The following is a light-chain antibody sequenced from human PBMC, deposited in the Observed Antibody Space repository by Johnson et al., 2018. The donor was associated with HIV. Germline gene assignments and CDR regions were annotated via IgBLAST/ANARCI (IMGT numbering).Light chain of an antibody. CDR3: GTWDSSLRGV. J-gene: IGLJ1*01. CDR2: ENN. Sequence: QSVLTQPPSVSAAPGQKVTISCSGSSSNIGNNYVSWYQQLPGTAPKLLIYENNKRPSEIPDRFSGSKSGTSATLGITGLQTGAEADYYCGTWDSSLRGVFGTGTKVTVL. CDR1: SSNIGNNY. V-gene: IGLV1-51*02.